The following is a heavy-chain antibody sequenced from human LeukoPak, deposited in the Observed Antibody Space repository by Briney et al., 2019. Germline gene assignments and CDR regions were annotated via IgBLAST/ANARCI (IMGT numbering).Heavy chain of an antibody. CDR1: GFTFSSYA. CDR2: ISGSGGST. D-gene: IGHD3-22*01. J-gene: IGHJ4*02. Sequence: GGSLRLSCAASGFTFSSYAMSWVRQAPGKGLEWVSAISGSGGSTYYADSVKGRFTISRDNSKNTLYLQMNSLRAEDTAVYYCAEDDDSSGYYLGYFDYWGQGTLVTVSS. V-gene: IGHV3-23*01. CDR3: AEDDDSSGYYLGYFDY.